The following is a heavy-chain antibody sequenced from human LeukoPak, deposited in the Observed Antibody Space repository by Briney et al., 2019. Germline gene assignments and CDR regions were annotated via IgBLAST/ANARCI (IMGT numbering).Heavy chain of an antibody. CDR3: ARAAYYYYYTDV. J-gene: IGHJ6*03. V-gene: IGHV4-39*07. CDR1: GGSISSSSYY. Sequence: SETLSLTCTVSGGSISSSSYYWGWIRQPPGKGLEWIGSIYYSGSTYYNPSLKSRVTISVDTSKNQFSLKLSSVTAADTAVYYCARAAYYYYYTDVWGKGTTVTVSS. CDR2: IYYSGST.